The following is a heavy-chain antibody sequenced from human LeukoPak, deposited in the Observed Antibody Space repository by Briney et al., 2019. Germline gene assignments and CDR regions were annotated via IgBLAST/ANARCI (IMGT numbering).Heavy chain of an antibody. CDR2: ISAYNGNT. Sequence: RASVKVSCKASGYTFTSYGISWVRQAPGQGLEWMGWISAYNGNTNYAQKLQGRVTMTTDTSTSTAYMELRSLRSDDTAVYYRAREYLTYYYDSSGYYSDYWGQGTLVTVSS. CDR3: AREYLTYYYDSSGYYSDY. D-gene: IGHD3-22*01. CDR1: GYTFTSYG. J-gene: IGHJ4*02. V-gene: IGHV1-18*01.